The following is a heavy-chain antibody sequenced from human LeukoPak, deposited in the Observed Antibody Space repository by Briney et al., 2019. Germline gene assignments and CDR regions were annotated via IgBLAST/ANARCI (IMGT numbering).Heavy chain of an antibody. V-gene: IGHV3-23*01. CDR3: AKGRGWFYGMDV. CDR2: ISGDGAST. D-gene: IGHD2-15*01. Sequence: GGSLRLSCAASGFTFAIHAMTWVRQAPGKGLEWVSGISGDGASTHYAESVKGQFTISRDNSQNTLYLQMNSLRAEDTAVYYCAKGRGWFYGMDVWGQGTTVTVSS. J-gene: IGHJ6*02. CDR1: GFTFAIHA.